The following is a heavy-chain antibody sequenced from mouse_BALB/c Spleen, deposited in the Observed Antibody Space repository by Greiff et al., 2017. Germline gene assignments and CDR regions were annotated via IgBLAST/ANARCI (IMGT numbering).Heavy chain of an antibody. D-gene: IGHD2-3*01. V-gene: IGHV5-6-4*01. CDR1: GFTFSSYT. Sequence: EVHLVESGGGLVKPGGSLKLSCAASGFTFSSYTMSWVRQTPEKRLEWVATISSGGSYTYYPDSVKGRFTISRDNAKNTLYLQMSSLKSEDTAMYYCTRDRRDGYYFDYWGQGTTLTVSS. J-gene: IGHJ2*01. CDR2: ISSGGSYT. CDR3: TRDRRDGYYFDY.